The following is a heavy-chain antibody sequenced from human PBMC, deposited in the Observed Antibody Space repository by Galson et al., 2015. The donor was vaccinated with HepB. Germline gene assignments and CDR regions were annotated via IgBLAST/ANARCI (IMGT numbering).Heavy chain of an antibody. CDR3: ATNTGNPMVRTFDY. CDR1: GYTLTELS. J-gene: IGHJ4*02. Sequence: SVKVSCKVSGYTLTELSMHWVRQAPGKGLEWMGGFDPEDGETIYAQKFQGRVTMTEDTSTDTAYMELSSLRSEDTAVYYCATNTGNPMVRTFDYWGQGTLVTVSS. D-gene: IGHD3-10*01. V-gene: IGHV1-24*01. CDR2: FDPEDGET.